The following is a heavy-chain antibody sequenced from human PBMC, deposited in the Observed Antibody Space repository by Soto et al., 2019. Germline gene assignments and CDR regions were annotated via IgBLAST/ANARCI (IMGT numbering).Heavy chain of an antibody. D-gene: IGHD3-22*01. J-gene: IGHJ3*02. Sequence: QVQLVESGGGVVQPGRSLRLSCAASGFTFSSYAMHWVRQAPGKGLEWVAVISYDGSNKYYADSVKGRFTISRDNSKNTLYLQMNSLRAEDTAVYYCAREPKGDYYDSSSHAFDIWGQGTMLTVSS. CDR3: AREPKGDYYDSSSHAFDI. CDR2: ISYDGSNK. V-gene: IGHV3-30-3*01. CDR1: GFTFSSYA.